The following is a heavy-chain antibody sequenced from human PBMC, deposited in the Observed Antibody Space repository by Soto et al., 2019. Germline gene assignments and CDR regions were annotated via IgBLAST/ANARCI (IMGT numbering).Heavy chain of an antibody. J-gene: IGHJ4*02. CDR2: IWYDGSNK. CDR1: GFTFSSYG. CDR3: ARDRASYYFDY. D-gene: IGHD3-16*01. V-gene: IGHV3-33*01. Sequence: GGSLRLSCAASGFTFSSYGMHWVRQAPGKGLEWVAVIWYDGSNKYYADSVKGRFTISRDNSKNTLYLQMNGLRAEDTAVYYCARDRASYYFDYWGQGTLVTVSS.